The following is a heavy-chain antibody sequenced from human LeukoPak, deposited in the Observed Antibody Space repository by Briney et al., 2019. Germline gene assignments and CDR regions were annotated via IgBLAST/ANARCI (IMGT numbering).Heavy chain of an antibody. V-gene: IGHV3-23*01. D-gene: IGHD4-17*01. J-gene: IGHJ6*03. CDR2: ISGSGGST. Sequence: GGSLRLSCAASGFSFGSYSMNWVRQAPGKGLEWVSAISGSGGSTYYADSVKGRFTISRDNSKNTLYLQMNSLRAEDTAVYYCAKVVDYGDYYYYYMDVWGKGTTVTVSS. CDR3: AKVVDYGDYYYYYMDV. CDR1: GFSFGSYS.